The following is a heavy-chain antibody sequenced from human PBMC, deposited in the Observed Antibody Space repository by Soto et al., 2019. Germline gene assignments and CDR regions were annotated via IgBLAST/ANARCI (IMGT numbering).Heavy chain of an antibody. J-gene: IGHJ5*02. CDR2: IYYSGST. CDR3: AGARAMVRGRCWFDP. Sequence: SETLSLTCTVSGGSISIYYCSWIRQPPGKGREWIGYIYYSGSTNYNTSLKRRVTISVDTSKNQCYLKLSSVTAADTAVYYCAGARAMVRGRCWFDPWGQGTLVTVSS. V-gene: IGHV4-59*01. CDR1: GGSISIYY. D-gene: IGHD3-10*01.